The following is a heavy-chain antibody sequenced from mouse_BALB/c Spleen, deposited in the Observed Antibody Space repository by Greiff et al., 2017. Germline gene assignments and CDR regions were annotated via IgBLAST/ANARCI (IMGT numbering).Heavy chain of an antibody. Sequence: VKLMESGPGLVQPSQSLSITCTVSGFSLTSYGVHWVRQSPGKGLEWLGVIWSGGSTDYNAAFISRLSISKDNSKSQVFFKMNSLQANDTAIYYCARNLHYYGYFDYWGQGTTLTVSS. J-gene: IGHJ2*01. CDR1: GFSLTSYG. V-gene: IGHV2-2*02. CDR3: ARNLHYYGYFDY. CDR2: IWSGGST. D-gene: IGHD1-2*01.